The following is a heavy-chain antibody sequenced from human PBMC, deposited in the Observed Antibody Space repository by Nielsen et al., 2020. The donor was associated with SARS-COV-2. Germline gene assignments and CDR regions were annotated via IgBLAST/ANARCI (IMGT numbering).Heavy chain of an antibody. CDR1: GYSFTSSW. J-gene: IGHJ5*02. CDR3: TRRGTTWYDDLWSSGENYFDP. D-gene: IGHD3-3*01. V-gene: IGHV5-10-1*01. Sequence: GESLKISCKGSGYSFTSSWISWVRQMPGKGLEWMGKIDPSDSYTNHSPSFQGHVSISTDKSITTASLQWSSLKASDTAMYYCTRRGTTWYDDLWSSGENYFDPWGQGTLVTVSS. CDR2: IDPSDSYT.